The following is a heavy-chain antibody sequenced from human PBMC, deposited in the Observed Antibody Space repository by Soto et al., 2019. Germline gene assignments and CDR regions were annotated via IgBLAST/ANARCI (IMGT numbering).Heavy chain of an antibody. J-gene: IGHJ6*03. CDR2: INPNSGGT. D-gene: IGHD4-17*01. V-gene: IGHV1-2*04. CDR3: ARGTGDYINYYYYYYMDV. CDR1: GYTFTGYY. Sequence: EASVKVSCKASGYTFTGYYMHWVRQAPGQGLEWMGWINPNSGGTNYAQKFQGWVTMTRDTSISTAYMELSRLRSDDTAVYYCARGTGDYINYYYYYYMDVWGKGTTVTVSS.